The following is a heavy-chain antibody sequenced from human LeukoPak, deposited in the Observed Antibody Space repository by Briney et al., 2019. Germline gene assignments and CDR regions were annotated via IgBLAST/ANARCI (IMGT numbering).Heavy chain of an antibody. D-gene: IGHD5-24*01. CDR1: GGSISSGSYY. Sequence: KTSQTLSLTCTVSGGSISSGSYYWSWIRQPAGKGLEWIGRIYTSGSTNYNPSLKSRVTISLDTSKNQFSLKLSSVTAADTAVYYCARELATMLYYFDYWGQGTLVTVSS. J-gene: IGHJ4*02. V-gene: IGHV4-61*02. CDR2: IYTSGST. CDR3: ARELATMLYYFDY.